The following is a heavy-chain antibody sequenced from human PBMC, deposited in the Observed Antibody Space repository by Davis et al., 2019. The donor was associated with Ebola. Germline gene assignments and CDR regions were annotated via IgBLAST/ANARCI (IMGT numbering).Heavy chain of an antibody. D-gene: IGHD4-17*01. CDR1: GFKLSASG. V-gene: IGHV3-30*03. CDR3: ARSTVMVY. CDR2: TSHDGSNT. Sequence: GESLKISCAASGFKLSASGMHWVRQAPGKGLEWVAVTSHDGSNTYYADSVKGRFTISRDNSKNTLYLQMNSLRAEDTAVYYCARSTVMVYWGQGTLVTVSS. J-gene: IGHJ4*02.